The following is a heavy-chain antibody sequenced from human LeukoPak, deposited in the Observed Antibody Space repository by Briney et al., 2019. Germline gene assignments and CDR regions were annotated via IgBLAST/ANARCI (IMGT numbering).Heavy chain of an antibody. Sequence: GGSLRLSCAASGFTFDDYGMSWVRQAPGKGLEWVSGINWNGGSTGYADSVKGRFTISRDNAKNSLYLQMNSLRVDDTAVYYCARWGDGSRPDYWGQGTLVTVSS. J-gene: IGHJ4*02. CDR1: GFTFDDYG. D-gene: IGHD2-21*02. CDR2: INWNGGST. V-gene: IGHV3-20*04. CDR3: ARWGDGSRPDY.